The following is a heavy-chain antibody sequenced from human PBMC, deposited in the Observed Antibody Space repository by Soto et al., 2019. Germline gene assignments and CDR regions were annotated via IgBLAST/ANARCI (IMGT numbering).Heavy chain of an antibody. CDR1: GFSVRSNY. CDR2: IYIAGTT. V-gene: IGHV3-53*01. D-gene: IGHD2-2*01. Sequence: SGGSLRLSCAASGFSVRSNYMTWVRQAPGKGLEWVSIIYIAGTTYYADSVEGRFTISRDNSKNTLSLQMNSLRAEDTAVYYCARDSQGVPPATPGYYFYGMDVWGQGTTVTVSS. CDR3: ARDSQGVPPATPGYYFYGMDV. J-gene: IGHJ6*02.